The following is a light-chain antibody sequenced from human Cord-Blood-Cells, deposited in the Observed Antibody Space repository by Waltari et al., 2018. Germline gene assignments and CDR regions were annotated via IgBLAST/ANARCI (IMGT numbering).Light chain of an antibody. CDR1: QLVSSN. CDR2: GAS. Sequence: EIVMTQSPATLSVSPGERATLSCRASQLVSSNLAWYQQKPGQAPRLLIYGASTRATGIPARFSGSGSGTEFTLTISSLQSEDFAVYYCQQYNNWPLTFGGGTKVEIK. V-gene: IGKV3D-15*01. CDR3: QQYNNWPLT. J-gene: IGKJ4*01.